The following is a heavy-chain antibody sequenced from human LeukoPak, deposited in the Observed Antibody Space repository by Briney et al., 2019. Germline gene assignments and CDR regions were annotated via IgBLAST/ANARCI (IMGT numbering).Heavy chain of an antibody. CDR3: ARGAPYYYGMDV. J-gene: IGHJ6*02. V-gene: IGHV1-8*01. CDR2: MNPNSGNT. Sequence: ASVKVSCKASGYTFTSYDINWARQATGQGLEWMGWMNPNSGNTGYAQKFQGRVTMTRNTSISTAYMELSSLRSEDTAVYYCARGAPYYYGMDVWGQGTTVTVSS. CDR1: GYTFTSYD.